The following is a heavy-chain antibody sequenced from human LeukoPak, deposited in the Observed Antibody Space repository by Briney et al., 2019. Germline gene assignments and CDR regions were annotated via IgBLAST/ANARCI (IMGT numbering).Heavy chain of an antibody. J-gene: IGHJ6*04. V-gene: IGHV1-18*04. CDR2: ISAYNGNT. D-gene: IGHD6-13*01. CDR3: ARDRIAESYYYYYGMDV. CDR1: GYTFTRYG. Sequence: ASVKVSCKASGYTFTRYGISWVRQTPEQGLEWMGWISAYNGNTNYAQKLQGRVTMTTDTSTSTAYMELRSLRSDDTAVYYCARDRIAESYYYYYGMDVWANGTTVTVSS.